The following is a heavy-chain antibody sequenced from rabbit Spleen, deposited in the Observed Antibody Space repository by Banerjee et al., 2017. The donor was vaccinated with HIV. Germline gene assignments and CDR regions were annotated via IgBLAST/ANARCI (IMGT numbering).Heavy chain of an antibody. J-gene: IGHJ4*01. Sequence: QSLEESGGDLVKPGASLTLTCIASGVSFSGNSYMCWVRQAPGKGLEWIACIEAGSSGFTYYASWVNGRFSISRTSSTTVTLQMTSLTAADTATYFCARDLAGVIGWNFYLWGPGTLVTVS. CDR1: GVSFSGNSY. V-gene: IGHV1S40*01. CDR2: IEAGSSGFT. D-gene: IGHD4-1*01. CDR3: ARDLAGVIGWNFYL.